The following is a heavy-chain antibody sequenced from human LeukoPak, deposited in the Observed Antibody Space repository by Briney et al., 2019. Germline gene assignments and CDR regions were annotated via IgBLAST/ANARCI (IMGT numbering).Heavy chain of an antibody. CDR3: ARRRDFIDY. CDR2: SSSSGSTI. D-gene: IGHD3/OR15-3a*01. CDR1: GFTLSGYY. V-gene: IGHV3-11*01. J-gene: IGHJ4*02. Sequence: GGSLRLSCAASGFTLSGYYMSWIRQAPGKGLEWVSYSSSSGSTIYYADSVKGRSAISRDNAKNSLYLQMNSLRAEDTAVYYCARRRDFIDYWGQGTLVTVSS.